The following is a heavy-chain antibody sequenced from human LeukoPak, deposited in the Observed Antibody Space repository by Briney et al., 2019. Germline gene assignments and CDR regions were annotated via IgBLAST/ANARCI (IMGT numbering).Heavy chain of an antibody. D-gene: IGHD1/OR15-1a*01. CDR1: GFTFSSYG. Sequence: GRSLRLSCAASGFTFSSYGMHWVRQAPGKGLEWVAVISYDGSNKYYADSVKGRFTISRDNSKNTLYLQMNSLRAEDTAVYYCAKTWASGEQIDYWGQGTLVTVSS. CDR2: ISYDGSNK. CDR3: AKTWASGEQIDY. J-gene: IGHJ4*02. V-gene: IGHV3-30*18.